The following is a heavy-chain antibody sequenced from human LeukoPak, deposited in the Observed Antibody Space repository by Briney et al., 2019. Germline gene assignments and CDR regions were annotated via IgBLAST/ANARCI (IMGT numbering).Heavy chain of an antibody. D-gene: IGHD3-10*01. CDR2: ISGRGDST. CDR3: ANVPYYGSGSPFDN. CDR1: GFTFSSYA. Sequence: GRSLRLSCAASGFTFSSYAMNWVRQAPGKGLEWVSSISGRGDSTYYADSVKGRFTISRDNSKNTLYLQMNSLRGEDTAVYYCANVPYYGSGSPFDNWGQGALVTVSS. V-gene: IGHV3-23*01. J-gene: IGHJ4*02.